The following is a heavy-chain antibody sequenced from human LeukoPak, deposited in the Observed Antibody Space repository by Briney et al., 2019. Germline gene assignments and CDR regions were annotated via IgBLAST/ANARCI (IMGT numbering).Heavy chain of an antibody. CDR2: ISGSGSST. D-gene: IGHD2-2*01. V-gene: IGHV3-23*01. Sequence: GGSLRLSCAASGFTFSSYAMSCVRQAPGKGLEWVSAISGSGSSTYYADSVKGRFTISRCNSKNTLYLQMNSLRAEDTAVYYCAKDSLVVDPNWFDPWGQGTLVTVSS. CDR3: AKDSLVVDPNWFDP. CDR1: GFTFSSYA. J-gene: IGHJ5*02.